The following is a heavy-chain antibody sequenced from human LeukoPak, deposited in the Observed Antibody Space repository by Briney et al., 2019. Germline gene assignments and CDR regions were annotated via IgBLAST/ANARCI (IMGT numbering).Heavy chain of an antibody. CDR2: IYTSGST. CDR3: ARSIRMERWYYFDY. D-gene: IGHD1-1*01. Sequence: SETLSLTCTVSGGSISSYYWSWIRQPAGKGLEWIGRIYTSGSTNYNPSLKSRVTMSVDTSKNQFSLKLSPVTAADTAVYYCARSIRMERWYYFDYWGQGTLVTVSS. CDR1: GGSISSYY. V-gene: IGHV4-4*07. J-gene: IGHJ4*02.